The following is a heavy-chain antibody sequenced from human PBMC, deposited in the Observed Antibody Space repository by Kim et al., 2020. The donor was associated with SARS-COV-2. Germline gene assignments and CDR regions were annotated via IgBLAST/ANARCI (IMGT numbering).Heavy chain of an antibody. V-gene: IGHV3-30*02. Sequence: SVKGGFTISRDNSKNTLYLQMNSLRAEDTAVYYCAKDGASAVAGPAIDYWGQGTLVTVSS. D-gene: IGHD6-19*01. J-gene: IGHJ4*02. CDR3: AKDGASAVAGPAIDY.